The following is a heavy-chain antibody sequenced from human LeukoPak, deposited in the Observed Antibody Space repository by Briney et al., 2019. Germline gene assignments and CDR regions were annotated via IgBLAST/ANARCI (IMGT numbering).Heavy chain of an antibody. J-gene: IGHJ4*02. CDR1: GYSISSGYY. CDR3: ARLYYSYGIMDFDY. D-gene: IGHD5-18*01. V-gene: IGHV4-38-2*01. Sequence: SETLSLTCAVSGYSISSGYYWAWIRQPPGKGLAWIGSIYHSGGTYYNPSLKSRVTISVDTSKNQFSLKLSSVTAADTAVYYCARLYYSYGIMDFDYWGQGTLVTVSS. CDR2: IYHSGGT.